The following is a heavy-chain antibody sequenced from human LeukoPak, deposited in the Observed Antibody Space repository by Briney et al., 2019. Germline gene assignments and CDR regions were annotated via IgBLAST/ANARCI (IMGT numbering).Heavy chain of an antibody. CDR1: GFTFDDYA. J-gene: IGHJ5*02. CDR2: ISWNSGSI. CDR3: AKGLAAGTFTWFDP. V-gene: IGHV3-9*01. Sequence: GGSLRLSCAASGFTFDDYAMHWARQAPGKGLEWVSGISWNSGSIGYADSVKGRFTISRDNAKNSLYLQMNGLRAEDTALYYCAKGLAAGTFTWFDPWGQGTLVTVSS. D-gene: IGHD6-13*01.